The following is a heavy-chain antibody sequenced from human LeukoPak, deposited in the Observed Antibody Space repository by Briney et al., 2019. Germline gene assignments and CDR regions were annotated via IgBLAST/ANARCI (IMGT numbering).Heavy chain of an antibody. D-gene: IGHD1-26*01. CDR1: GGSISSGDYY. V-gene: IGHV4-30-4*08. CDR3: ARSLVVGASFDY. J-gene: IGHJ4*02. CDR2: IYYSGST. Sequence: PSETVSLTCTVSGGSISSGDYYWSWIRQPPGKGLEWIGYIYYSGSTYYNPSLKSRVTISVDTSKNQFSLKLSSVTAAYTAVYYCARSLVVGASFDYWGQGTLVTVSS.